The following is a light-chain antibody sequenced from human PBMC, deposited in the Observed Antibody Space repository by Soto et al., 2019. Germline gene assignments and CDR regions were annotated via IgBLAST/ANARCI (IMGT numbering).Light chain of an antibody. J-gene: IGKJ4*01. CDR1: QSVSSNY. Sequence: EIVLTKSPGTLSLSPGERATFFCRASQSVSSNYLAWYQQKPGQAPKVLIYRASSRATGIPDRFSGSGSGTDFTLTISRLEPEDFAVYYCQQYGSSPLTFGGGTKVDIK. CDR3: QQYGSSPLT. V-gene: IGKV3-20*01. CDR2: RAS.